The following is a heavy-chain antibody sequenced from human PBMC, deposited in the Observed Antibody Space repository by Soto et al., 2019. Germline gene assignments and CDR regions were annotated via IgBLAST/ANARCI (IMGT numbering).Heavy chain of an antibody. V-gene: IGHV3-30*18. Sequence: SLRLSCAASGFTFSSYGMHWVRQAPGKGLEWVAVISYHGSNKDYADSVKGRFTISRDNSKNTLYLQMNSLRGEDTAVYYCAKDRQLGSSLYYFDYWGQGTLVTVSS. CDR2: ISYHGSNK. CDR1: GFTFSSYG. CDR3: AKDRQLGSSLYYFDY. J-gene: IGHJ4*02. D-gene: IGHD5-18*01.